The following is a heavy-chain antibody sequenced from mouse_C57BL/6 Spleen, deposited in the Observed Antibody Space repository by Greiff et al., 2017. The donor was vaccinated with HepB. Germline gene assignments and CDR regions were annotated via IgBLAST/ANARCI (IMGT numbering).Heavy chain of an antibody. CDR2: INPNNGDT. J-gene: IGHJ3*01. CDR1: GYTFTDYY. Sequence: EVQLQQSGPELVKPGASVKISCKASGYTFTDYYMNWVKQSLGRSLEWIGDINPNNGDTNYDQKFKGKDTLTVDKSSSTAYMELRSLTSEDSAVYYWGRRRRGFADWGQGTLVTVSA. CDR3: GRRRRGFAD. V-gene: IGHV1-26*01.